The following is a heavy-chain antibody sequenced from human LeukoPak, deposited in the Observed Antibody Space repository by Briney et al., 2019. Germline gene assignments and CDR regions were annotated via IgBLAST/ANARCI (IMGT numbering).Heavy chain of an antibody. CDR2: IYYSGST. J-gene: IGHJ2*01. CDR3: ARHVRSGSSGWYYWYFDL. V-gene: IGHV4-59*08. Sequence: PSETLSLTCTVSGGSISSYYWSWIRQPPGKGLEWIGYIYYSGSTNYSPSLKSRVTISVDTSKNQFSLKLSSVTAADTAVYYCARHVRSGSSGWYYWYFDLWGRGTLVTVSS. CDR1: GGSISSYY. D-gene: IGHD6-19*01.